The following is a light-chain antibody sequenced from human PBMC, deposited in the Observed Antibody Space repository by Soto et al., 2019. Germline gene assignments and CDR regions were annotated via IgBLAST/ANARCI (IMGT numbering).Light chain of an antibody. V-gene: IGLV2-23*02. J-gene: IGLJ2*01. CDR1: SSDVGSYNL. Sequence: QSALTQPASVSGSPGQSITISCTGTSSDVGSYNLVSWYQQHPGKAPKLMIYEVSKRPSGVSNRFSGSKSGNRASLTISGLQAEDEGDYYCCSYAGSSTLVFGGGTKVTVL. CDR3: CSYAGSSTLV. CDR2: EVS.